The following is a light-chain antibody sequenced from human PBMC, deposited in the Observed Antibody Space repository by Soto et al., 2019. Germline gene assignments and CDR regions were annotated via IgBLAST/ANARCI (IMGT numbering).Light chain of an antibody. J-gene: IGKJ1*01. V-gene: IGKV3D-20*01. CDR3: QQYGISPWT. CDR1: QSVSSSY. Sequence: EIVLTQSPATLSLSPGERATLSCGARQSVSSSYLAWYQQKPGLAPRLLIYDASSRATGIPDRFSGSGSGTDFTLTISRLDPEDFAVYYCQQYGISPWTFGQGTKVEIK. CDR2: DAS.